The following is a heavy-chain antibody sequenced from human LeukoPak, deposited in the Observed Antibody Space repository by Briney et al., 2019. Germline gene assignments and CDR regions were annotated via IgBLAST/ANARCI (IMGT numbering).Heavy chain of an antibody. D-gene: IGHD6-19*01. V-gene: IGHV1-2*02. CDR1: GYMFTDYY. CDR2: INPKSGGT. Sequence: GASVKVSCKASGYMFTDYYMHWVRQAPGQGLEWMGWINPKSGGTNYAQKFQGRVTMTRDTSINTGYMDLSGLRSDDTAVYFYARDLGEIAMAGMFSTQSHFDRWGQGTLVTVSS. J-gene: IGHJ4*02. CDR3: ARDLGEIAMAGMFSTQSHFDR.